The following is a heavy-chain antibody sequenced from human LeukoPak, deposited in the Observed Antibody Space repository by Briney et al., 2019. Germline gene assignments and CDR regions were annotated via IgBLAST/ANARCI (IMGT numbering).Heavy chain of an antibody. J-gene: IGHJ4*02. V-gene: IGHV1-2*02. CDR1: GYTFVGYY. Sequence: GASVKVSCKASGYTFVGYYLHWVRQAPGQGLEWMAWIDPYTGNTHYAQKFQGRITVTRDTSVSTTYMELSWLTSDDTARYYCAREYSASEHWGQETLVTVSS. D-gene: IGHD5-12*01. CDR3: AREYSASEH. CDR2: IDPYTGNT.